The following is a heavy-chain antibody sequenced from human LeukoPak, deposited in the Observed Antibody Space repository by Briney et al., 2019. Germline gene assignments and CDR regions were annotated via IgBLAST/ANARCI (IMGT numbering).Heavy chain of an antibody. CDR1: GFTFSTNA. D-gene: IGHD3-16*01. Sequence: GGSLRLSCAASGFTFSTNALYWVRQAPGKGLEWVSAITGGGDTTYYADSVKGRFTISRDNSKNMLYLEMNSLRAEDTAVYYCAKGVWGTYYSWGQGTLVTVSS. CDR2: ITGGGDTT. CDR3: AKGVWGTYYS. V-gene: IGHV3-23*01. J-gene: IGHJ4*02.